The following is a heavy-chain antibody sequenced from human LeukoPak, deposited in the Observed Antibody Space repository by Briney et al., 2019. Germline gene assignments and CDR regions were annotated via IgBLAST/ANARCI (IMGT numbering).Heavy chain of an antibody. CDR3: ARDKVAHYYGSGSYYHTLDY. D-gene: IGHD3-10*01. CDR2: IIPIFGTA. CDR1: GYDFSIYT. J-gene: IGHJ4*02. V-gene: IGHV1-69*13. Sequence: ASVKVSCKPSGYDFSIYTLNWVRQAPGQGLEWMGGIIPIFGTANYAQKFQGRVTITADESTSTAYMELSSLRSEDTAVYYCARDKVAHYYGSGSYYHTLDYWGQGTLVTVSS.